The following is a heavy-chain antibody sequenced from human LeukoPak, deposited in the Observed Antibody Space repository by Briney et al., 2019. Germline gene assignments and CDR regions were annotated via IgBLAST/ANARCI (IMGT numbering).Heavy chain of an antibody. J-gene: IGHJ2*01. V-gene: IGHV5-51*01. D-gene: IGHD4-23*01. CDR2: IYPGDSNT. CDR1: GYRFTNYW. CDR3: ARRVVNNRNWYFNL. Sequence: GESLKISCKGSGYRFTNYWIGWVRQMPGKGLEWMGIIYPGDSNTRYSPSFQGQVTISADKSINTAYVQWSSLKASDTAMYYCARRVVNNRNWYFNLWGRDTLVTVSS.